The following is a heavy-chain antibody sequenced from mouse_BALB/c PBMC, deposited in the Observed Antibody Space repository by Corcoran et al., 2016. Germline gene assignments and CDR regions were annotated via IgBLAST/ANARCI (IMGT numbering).Heavy chain of an antibody. CDR2: ISYDGSN. J-gene: IGHJ3*01. D-gene: IGHD3-3*01. CDR3: ARERDRGFAY. Sequence: DVQLQESGPGLVKPSQSLSLTCSVTGYSITSGYYWNWIRQFPGNKLEWMGYISYDGSNNYNPSRKNLISITRDTSKNQFFLKLNSVTTEDTATYCCARERDRGFAYWGQGTLVTVSA. V-gene: IGHV3-6*02. CDR1: GYSITSGYY.